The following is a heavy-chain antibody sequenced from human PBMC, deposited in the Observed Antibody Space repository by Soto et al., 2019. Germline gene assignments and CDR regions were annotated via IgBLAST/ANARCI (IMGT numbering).Heavy chain of an antibody. D-gene: IGHD6-6*01. Sequence: SETLSLTCTVSGGSVSSGSYYWGWIRQPPGKGLEWIGYIYYSGYTNYNPSLKSRVTISVDTSRNQFSLKLSSVTAADTAVYYCARDGGAARQVDYWGQGTLVTVS. CDR3: ARDGGAARQVDY. V-gene: IGHV4-61*01. CDR2: IYYSGYT. CDR1: GGSVSSGSYY. J-gene: IGHJ4*02.